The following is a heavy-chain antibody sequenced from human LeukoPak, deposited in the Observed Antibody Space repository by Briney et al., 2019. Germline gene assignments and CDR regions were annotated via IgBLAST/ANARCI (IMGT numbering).Heavy chain of an antibody. Sequence: GGSLRLSCAASGFTFSNYAIHWVRQAPGKGLDWVAVMSFDGKNTYYADSVKGRFTVSRDNFKNTLYLQMNSLRPEDTAVYYCAREGFYGSGSSPTFYFDYWGQGTLVTVSS. D-gene: IGHD3-10*01. V-gene: IGHV3-30*04. CDR1: GFTFSNYA. J-gene: IGHJ4*02. CDR2: MSFDGKNT. CDR3: AREGFYGSGSSPTFYFDY.